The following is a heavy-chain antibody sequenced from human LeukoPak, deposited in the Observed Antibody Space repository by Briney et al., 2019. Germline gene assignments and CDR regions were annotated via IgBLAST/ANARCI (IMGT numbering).Heavy chain of an antibody. CDR3: ARDAGNSGYGCDL. CDR2: IRYTSET. V-gene: IGHV3-48*01. CDR1: GFILSQYG. D-gene: IGHD5-12*01. J-gene: IGHJ5*02. Sequence: GRSLRLSCAASGFILSQYGFNWVRQAPGKGLEWVSHIRYTSETFYADSVEGRFTISRDHARNSLYLQMNNLRGEDTAIYYCARDAGNSGYGCDLWGQGTLVTVSS.